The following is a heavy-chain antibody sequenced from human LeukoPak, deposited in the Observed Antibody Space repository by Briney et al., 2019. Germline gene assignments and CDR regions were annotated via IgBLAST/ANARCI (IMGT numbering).Heavy chain of an antibody. J-gene: IGHJ4*02. V-gene: IGHV3-21*01. CDR1: GFTFSSYS. CDR3: ARDGVQIGDESHLDY. Sequence: PGGSLRLSCGASGFTFSSYSMNWARQPPGKGLEWVSSITGRSQHIYYADSVKGRFTISRDNAKNSMYLQMNSLRVEDTAVYYCARDGVQIGDESHLDYWGQGTLVTVSS. D-gene: IGHD2/OR15-2a*01. CDR2: ITGRSQHI.